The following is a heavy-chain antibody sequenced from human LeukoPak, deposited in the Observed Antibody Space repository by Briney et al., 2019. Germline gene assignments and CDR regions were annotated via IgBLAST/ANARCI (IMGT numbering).Heavy chain of an antibody. V-gene: IGHV3-48*03. J-gene: IGHJ4*02. CDR3: ARSFDY. CDR1: GFTFSSFE. Sequence: PGGSLRLSCAASGFTFSSFEMNWVRQAPGKGLEWVSYISTSGTTIYYADSVKGRFTISRDNAKTSLDMEMNSLRAEDTAVYYCARSFDYWGQGTLVTVSS. CDR2: ISTSGTTI.